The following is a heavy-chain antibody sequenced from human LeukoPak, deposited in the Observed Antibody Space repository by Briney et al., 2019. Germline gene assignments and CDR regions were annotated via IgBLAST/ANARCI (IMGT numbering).Heavy chain of an antibody. V-gene: IGHV1-8*03. CDR2: MNLNSGNT. D-gene: IGHD5-24*01. CDR3: ARVKPWDGYNPYYFDY. J-gene: IGHJ4*02. CDR1: GYTFTSYA. Sequence: ASVKLSCKASGYTFTSYAINWVRQATGQGLGLMWCMNLNSGNTGYAQKFQGRVTITSNTSISTAYMELNSLRSEDTAVYYCARVKPWDGYNPYYFDYRGQGTLVTVSS.